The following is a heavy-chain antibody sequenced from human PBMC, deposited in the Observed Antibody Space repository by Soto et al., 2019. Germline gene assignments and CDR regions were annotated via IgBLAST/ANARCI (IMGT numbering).Heavy chain of an antibody. D-gene: IGHD3-9*01. CDR1: GYTFTSYG. J-gene: IGHJ4*02. CDR2: ISAYNGNT. CDR3: ARDRSLHYDILTGYSSPNDY. Sequence: ASVKVSCKASGYTFTSYGISWVRQAPGQGLEWMGWISAYNGNTNYAQKLQSRVTMTTDTSTSTAYMELRSLRSDDTAVYYCARDRSLHYDILTGYSSPNDYWGQGTLVTVSS. V-gene: IGHV1-18*01.